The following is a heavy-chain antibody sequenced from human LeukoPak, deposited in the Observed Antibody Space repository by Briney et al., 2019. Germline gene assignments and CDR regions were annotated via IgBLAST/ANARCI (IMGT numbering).Heavy chain of an antibody. CDR3: AKGVTTVTTRYFDY. CDR1: GFTFSIYA. J-gene: IGHJ4*02. V-gene: IGHV3-23*01. D-gene: IGHD4-17*01. CDR2: ISGSSGNT. Sequence: GGSLRLSCAASGFTFSIYAMSWVRQAPGKGLEWVSTISGSSGNTYYADSVKGRFSISRDNSKNTLYLQMNSLRAEDTAVYYCAKGVTTVTTRYFDYWGQGTLVTVS.